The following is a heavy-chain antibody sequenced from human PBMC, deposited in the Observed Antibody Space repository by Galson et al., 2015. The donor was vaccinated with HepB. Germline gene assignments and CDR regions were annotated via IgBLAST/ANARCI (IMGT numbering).Heavy chain of an antibody. CDR1: GFTFSSYW. CDR2: INSDGSST. V-gene: IGHV3-74*01. CDR3: ARDTSMAYYFDY. D-gene: IGHD5-18*01. Sequence: SLRLSCAASGFTFSSYWMNWVRQAPGKGLVWVSRINSDGSSTSYADSVKGRFTISRDNAKNTLYLQMNSLRAEDTAVYYCARDTSMAYYFDYWGQGTLVTVSS. J-gene: IGHJ4*02.